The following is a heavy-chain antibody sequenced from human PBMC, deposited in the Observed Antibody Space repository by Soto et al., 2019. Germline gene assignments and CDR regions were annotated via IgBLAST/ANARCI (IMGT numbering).Heavy chain of an antibody. D-gene: IGHD3-9*01. J-gene: IGHJ4*02. Sequence: PSETLSLTCTVSGGSISSYYWSWIRQPPGKGLEWIGYIYYSGSTNYNPSLKSRVTISVDTSKNQFSLKLSSVTAADTAVYYCAVGDILTGNFDYWGQGTLVTVSS. CDR2: IYYSGST. CDR3: AVGDILTGNFDY. CDR1: GGSISSYY. V-gene: IGHV4-59*01.